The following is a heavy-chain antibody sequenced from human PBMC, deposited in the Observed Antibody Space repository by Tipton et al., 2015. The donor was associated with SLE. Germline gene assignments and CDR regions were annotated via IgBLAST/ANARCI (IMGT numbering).Heavy chain of an antibody. J-gene: IGHJ4*02. CDR1: GFTFSSYS. CDR2: ISSSGSTI. CDR3: AREIYSSSWYVDY. Sequence: SLRLSCAASGFTFSSYSMNWVRQAPGKGLEWVSYISSSGSTIYYADSVKGRFTISRDNAKNSLYLQMNSLRAEDTAVYYCAREIYSSSWYVDYWGQGTLVTVSS. D-gene: IGHD6-13*01. V-gene: IGHV3-48*04.